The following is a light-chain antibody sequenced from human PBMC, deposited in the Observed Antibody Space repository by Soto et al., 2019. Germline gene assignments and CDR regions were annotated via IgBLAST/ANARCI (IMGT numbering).Light chain of an antibody. V-gene: IGLV2-14*01. J-gene: IGLJ1*01. Sequence: QSVLTQPASVSGSPGQSITISCTGTSSDVGDYNYVSWYQHHPGKAPKLIIYEVNNRPSGVSNRFSGSKSGSTASLTISGLQAEDEADYYCSSYTSISTYVLGTGTKV. CDR3: SSYTSISTYV. CDR2: EVN. CDR1: SSDVGDYNY.